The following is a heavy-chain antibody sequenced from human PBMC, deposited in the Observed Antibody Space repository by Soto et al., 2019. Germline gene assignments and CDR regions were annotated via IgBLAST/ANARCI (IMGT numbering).Heavy chain of an antibody. V-gene: IGHV4-30-2*01. J-gene: IGHJ5*02. CDR2: IYHRGST. Sequence: QLQLQESGSGLVKPSQTLSLTCAVSGGSISSGGYSWSWIRQPPVKGLEWIGYIYHRGSTYYNPSFKSRVTISVAWSKNKYSLKLSSVTAADTAVYYCARQLGYCSGGSCYSWFDPWGQGTLVTVSS. D-gene: IGHD2-15*01. CDR1: GGSISSGGYS. CDR3: ARQLGYCSGGSCYSWFDP.